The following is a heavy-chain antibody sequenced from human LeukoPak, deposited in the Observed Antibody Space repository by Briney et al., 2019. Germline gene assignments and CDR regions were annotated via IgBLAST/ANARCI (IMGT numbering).Heavy chain of an antibody. Sequence: GGSLRLSCAASGFTFSTYSMNWVRQAPGKGLEWLSYISGDSRTIDYADSVKGRFTISRDNAKNSLYLQMNSLRAEDTAAFYCGRGRPRGYSGYVIDYWGQGTPITVSS. CDR2: ISGDSRTI. V-gene: IGHV3-48*01. J-gene: IGHJ4*02. CDR1: GFTFSTYS. D-gene: IGHD5-12*01. CDR3: GRGRPRGYSGYVIDY.